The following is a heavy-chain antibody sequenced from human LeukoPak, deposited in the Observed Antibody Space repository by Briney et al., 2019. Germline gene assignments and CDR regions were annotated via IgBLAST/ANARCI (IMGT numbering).Heavy chain of an antibody. D-gene: IGHD6-13*01. J-gene: IGHJ4*02. CDR3: AREGVAGTGLDY. Sequence: ASVKVSCKASGYTFSIYNMHWVRQAPGQGLEWMGIINPSGGTSYAQRLQGRIIMTRDTTTLYMELSSLRSEDTAVYYCAREGVAGTGLDYWGQGTLVTVSS. V-gene: IGHV1-46*01. CDR2: INPSGGT. CDR1: GYTFSIYN.